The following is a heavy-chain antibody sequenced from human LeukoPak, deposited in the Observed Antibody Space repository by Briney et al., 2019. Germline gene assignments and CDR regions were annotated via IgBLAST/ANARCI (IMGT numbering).Heavy chain of an antibody. CDR2: ISSSGSTI. J-gene: IGHJ4*02. V-gene: IGHV3-48*03. D-gene: IGHD5-18*01. Sequence: GGSLRLSCAASGFTFSSYEMNWVRQSPGKGLEWVSYISSSGSTIYYADSVKGRFTISGDNAKNSLYLQMNSLRAEDTAVYYCARGAIQLWFDYWGQGTLVTVSS. CDR1: GFTFSSYE. CDR3: ARGAIQLWFDY.